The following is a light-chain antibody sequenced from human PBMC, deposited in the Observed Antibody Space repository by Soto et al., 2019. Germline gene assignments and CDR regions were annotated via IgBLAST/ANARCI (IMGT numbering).Light chain of an antibody. J-gene: IGLJ2*01. CDR3: NSYTTNKAPL. Sequence: QSALTQPASVSGSPGQSITISCTGTSSDVGGYNYVSWYQQHPGKAPKLMIYDVTSRPSGVSNRFSGSKSGNTASLIISGLLAEDEADYYCNSYTTNKAPLFGGGTKLPVL. CDR1: SSDVGGYNY. V-gene: IGLV2-14*03. CDR2: DVT.